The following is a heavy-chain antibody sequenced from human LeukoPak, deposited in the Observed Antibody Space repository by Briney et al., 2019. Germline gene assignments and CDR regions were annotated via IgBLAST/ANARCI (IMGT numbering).Heavy chain of an antibody. J-gene: IGHJ6*02. V-gene: IGHV1-8*01. CDR1: GYTFTSYD. D-gene: IGHD3-22*01. CDR2: MNPNSGNT. Sequence: ASVKVSCKASGYTFTSYDINWVRQATGQGLEWMGWMNPNSGNTGYAQKFQGRVTMTRNTSISTAYMELSSLRSEDTAVYYCARDLGNGYTYYYYYGMDVWGQGTTVTVSS. CDR3: ARDLGNGYTYYYYYGMDV.